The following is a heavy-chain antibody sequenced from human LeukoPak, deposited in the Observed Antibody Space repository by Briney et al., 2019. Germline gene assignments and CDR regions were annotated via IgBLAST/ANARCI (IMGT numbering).Heavy chain of an antibody. CDR1: GGTFSSYT. CDR2: IIPILGIA. J-gene: IGHJ3*02. Sequence: TSVKVSCKASGGTFSSYTISWVRQAPGQGLEWMGRIIPILGIANYAQKFQGRVTITADKSTSTAYMELSSLRSEDTAVYYCARGPSGPRADAFDIWGQGTMVTVSS. D-gene: IGHD2-15*01. CDR3: ARGPSGPRADAFDI. V-gene: IGHV1-69*02.